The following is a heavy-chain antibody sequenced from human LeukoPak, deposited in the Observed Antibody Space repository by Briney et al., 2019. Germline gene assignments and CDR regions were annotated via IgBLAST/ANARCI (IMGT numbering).Heavy chain of an antibody. V-gene: IGHV3-21*01. CDR2: ISSSSYI. J-gene: IGHJ4*02. D-gene: IGHD5-18*01. CDR1: GFTFSSYS. Sequence: GGSLRLSCAASGFTFSSYSMNWVRQAPGKGLEWVSSISSSSYIYYADSVKGRFTISRDNAKNSLYLQMNSLRAEDTAVYYCARDPTMVTGHYWGQGTLVTVSS. CDR3: ARDPTMVTGHY.